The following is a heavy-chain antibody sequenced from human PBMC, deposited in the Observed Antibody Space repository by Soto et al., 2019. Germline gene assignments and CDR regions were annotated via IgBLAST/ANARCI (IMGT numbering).Heavy chain of an antibody. D-gene: IGHD3-3*01. CDR2: ISGRGGST. Sequence: PGGALKLSCAAPGFTFCSYAMGWVPQAPREGLEWGSAISGRGGSTYYADSVKGRFTISRDNSKNTLYLQMNSLRAEDTAVYYCAKEEGIRFLEWFHTTKPYYFDYWGQGTLVTVSS. CDR3: AKEEGIRFLEWFHTTKPYYFDY. J-gene: IGHJ4*02. CDR1: GFTFCSYA. V-gene: IGHV3-23*01.